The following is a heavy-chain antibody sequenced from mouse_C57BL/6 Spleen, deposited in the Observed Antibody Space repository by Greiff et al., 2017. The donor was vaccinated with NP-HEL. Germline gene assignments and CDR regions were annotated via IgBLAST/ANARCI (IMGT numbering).Heavy chain of an antibody. J-gene: IGHJ4*01. CDR1: GYTFTSYG. Sequence: VQLQQSGAELARPGASVKLSCKASGYTFTSYGISWVKQRTGQGLEWIGEIYPRSGNTYYNEKFKGKATLTADKSSSTAYMELRSLTSEDSAVYFCASTGNAMDYWGQGTSVTVSS. CDR2: IYPRSGNT. V-gene: IGHV1-81*01. D-gene: IGHD4-1*02. CDR3: ASTGNAMDY.